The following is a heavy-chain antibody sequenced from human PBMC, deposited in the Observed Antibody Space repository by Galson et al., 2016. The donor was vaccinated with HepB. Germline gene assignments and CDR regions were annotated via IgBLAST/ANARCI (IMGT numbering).Heavy chain of an antibody. V-gene: IGHV5-51*01. CDR3: ARRPPVTGRSGHYFDS. CDR1: GYSFSSYW. D-gene: IGHD4-11*01. J-gene: IGHJ4*02. Sequence: QSGAEVKKPGESLKISCKGSGYSFSSYWIGWVRQMPGKGLEWMGIISPDDSDTRYSPSFQGQVTISVDKAINTAYMQWSSLKASDSGIYYCARRPPVTGRSGHYFDSWGQGTLVTVSS. CDR2: ISPDDSDT.